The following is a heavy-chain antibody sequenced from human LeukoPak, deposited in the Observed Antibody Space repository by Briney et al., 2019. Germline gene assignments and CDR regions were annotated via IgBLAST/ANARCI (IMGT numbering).Heavy chain of an antibody. CDR3: ARSTGYSRSSPTGNWFDP. CDR2: ISAYNGNT. Sequence: ASVKVSCKASGYTFTSYGISWVRQAPAQGLEWMGWISAYNGNTNYAQKLQGRVTMTTDTSTSTAYMELRSLRSDDTAVYYCARSTGYSRSSPTGNWFDPWGQGTLVTVSS. J-gene: IGHJ5*02. V-gene: IGHV1-18*01. D-gene: IGHD6-13*01. CDR1: GYTFTSYG.